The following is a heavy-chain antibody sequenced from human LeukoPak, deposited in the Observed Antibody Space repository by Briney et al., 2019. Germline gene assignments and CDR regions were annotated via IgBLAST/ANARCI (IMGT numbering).Heavy chain of an antibody. J-gene: IGHJ3*02. D-gene: IGHD6-13*01. CDR3: ARDIGIADAFDI. CDR2: ISGGGGRT. V-gene: IGHV3-23*01. Sequence: GGSLRLSCAASGFTFSSYAISWVRQAPGKGLEWVSTISGGGGRTYSADSVKGRFTISRDNAKNTLYLQMNSLRAEDTAVYYCARDIGIADAFDIWGQGTMVTVSS. CDR1: GFTFSSYA.